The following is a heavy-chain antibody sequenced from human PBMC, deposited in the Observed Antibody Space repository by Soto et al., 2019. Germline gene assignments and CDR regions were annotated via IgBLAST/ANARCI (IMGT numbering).Heavy chain of an antibody. Sequence: GGSLRLSCNFSFSMYSMDWVRQAPGKGLEWVATITSGGDYTKYADSVKGRFTISRDNSKNTLYLQMNSLRAEDTAVYYCAGRYCTNGVCYTNYYYYIDFWGKGTTVTVSS. CDR1: FSMYS. J-gene: IGHJ6*03. CDR2: ITSGGDYT. V-gene: IGHV3-23*01. CDR3: AGRYCTNGVCYTNYYYYIDF. D-gene: IGHD2-8*01.